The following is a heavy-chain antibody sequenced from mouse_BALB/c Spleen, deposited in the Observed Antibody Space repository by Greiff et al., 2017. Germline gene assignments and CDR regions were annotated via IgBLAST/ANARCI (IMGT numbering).Heavy chain of an antibody. J-gene: IGHJ2*01. V-gene: IGHV14-3*02. CDR2: IDPANGNT. CDR3: YRAQFLDY. D-gene: IGHD3-1*01. CDR1: GFTIKDTY. Sequence: VQLQQSGAELVKPGASVKLSCTASGFTIKDTYMHWVKQRPEQSLEWIGRIDPANGNTKYDPKFKGKDTITADTSSNTAYLQLSNMTSEDTAVYYCYRAQFLDYWGQGTTLTVSA.